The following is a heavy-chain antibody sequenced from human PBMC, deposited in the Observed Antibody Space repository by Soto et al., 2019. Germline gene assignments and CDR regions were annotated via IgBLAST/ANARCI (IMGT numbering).Heavy chain of an antibody. Sequence: SQTLSLTCAISGDSVFSNSAAWNWIRQSPSRGLEWLGRTYYRSKWYNDYAVSVKSRITINPDTSKNQFSLQLNSVTPEDTAVYYCARENGIAAAETEKFDYWGQGTLVTVSS. CDR1: GDSVFSNSAA. D-gene: IGHD6-13*01. J-gene: IGHJ4*01. CDR3: ARENGIAAAETEKFDY. CDR2: TYYRSKWYN. V-gene: IGHV6-1*01.